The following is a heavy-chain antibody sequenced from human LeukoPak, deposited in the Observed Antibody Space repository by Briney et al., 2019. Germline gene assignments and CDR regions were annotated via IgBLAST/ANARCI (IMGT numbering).Heavy chain of an antibody. V-gene: IGHV4-39*07. CDR1: GGSISTYY. D-gene: IGHD2-15*01. CDR3: ARERGRYCSGGSCYSPAYYYMDV. J-gene: IGHJ6*03. Sequence: SETLSLTCTVSGGSISTYYWGWIRQPPGKGLEWIGSVYYSGSTYYNPSLKSRVTISVDTSKNQFSLKLSSVTAADTAVYYCARERGRYCSGGSCYSPAYYYMDVWGKGTTVTISS. CDR2: VYYSGST.